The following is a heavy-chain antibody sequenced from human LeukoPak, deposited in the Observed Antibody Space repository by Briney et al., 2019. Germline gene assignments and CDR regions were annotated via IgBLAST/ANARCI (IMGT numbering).Heavy chain of an antibody. D-gene: IGHD5-24*01. CDR3: ARDYGEAATITAFRTYSYFDH. J-gene: IGHJ4*02. V-gene: IGHV1-2*02. CDR1: GYRFTDYY. CDR2: VNPNNGAT. Sequence: ASVKVSCKASGYRFTDYYMHWVRQAPGQGLEWMGWVNPNNGATNYAQKFQGRVTMTRGTSISTVYMDLTSLRSDDSAIYYCARDYGEAATITAFRTYSYFDHWGQGTLVTVSS.